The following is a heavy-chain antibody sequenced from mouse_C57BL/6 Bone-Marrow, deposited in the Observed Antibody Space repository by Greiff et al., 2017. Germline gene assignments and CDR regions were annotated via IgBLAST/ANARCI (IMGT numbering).Heavy chain of an antibody. CDR2: INPTSGYP. CDR1: GYTFTSYW. Sequence: VQLQQSGAELAKPGASVKLSCKASGYTFTSYWMHWVKQRPGQGLEWIGYINPTSGYPKYNQKFKDKATLTVDKSSSTAYMQLISLTYVDSAVXYCARFWYGSRFAYWGQGTLVTVSA. V-gene: IGHV1-7*01. J-gene: IGHJ3*01. CDR3: ARFWYGSRFAY. D-gene: IGHD1-1*01.